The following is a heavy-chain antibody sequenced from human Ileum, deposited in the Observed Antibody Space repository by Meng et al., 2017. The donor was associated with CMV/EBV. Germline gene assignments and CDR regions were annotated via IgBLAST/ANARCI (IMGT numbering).Heavy chain of an antibody. CDR3: ARDPSFSSHVPYFDS. V-gene: IGHV3-21*01. Sequence: GGSLRLSCLASGFSFSTYNMDWVRQTPERGLEWVASITGNSDYIHYATSVTGRVTISRDNAKNSLSLQMNGLRVEDTGVYFCARDPSFSSHVPYFDSWGQGALVTGSS. D-gene: IGHD6-13*01. CDR1: GFSFSTYN. CDR2: ITGNSDYI. J-gene: IGHJ4*02.